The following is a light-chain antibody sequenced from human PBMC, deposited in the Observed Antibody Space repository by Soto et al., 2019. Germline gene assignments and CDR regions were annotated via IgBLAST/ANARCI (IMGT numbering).Light chain of an antibody. Sequence: EIVLTQYPDTLSLFPGERATLSCRASQGVSSTYLAWYQQKPGQAPRPLISAASSRATGTPDRFTGSGSGTDFALIISRLELEDCGVYDCLQYGSSRWTFGRGPKV. CDR3: LQYGSSRWT. CDR2: AAS. J-gene: IGKJ1*01. V-gene: IGKV3-20*01. CDR1: QGVSSTY.